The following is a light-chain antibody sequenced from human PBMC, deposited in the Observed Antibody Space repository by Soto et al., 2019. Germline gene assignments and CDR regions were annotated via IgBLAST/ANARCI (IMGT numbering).Light chain of an antibody. V-gene: IGKV3-20*01. Sequence: EIVMTQSPATLSVSPGDSATLSGRSSQILGRYLACYQQKPGQAPRLLIYGVSSRATGIPDRFSGSGSGKDFTFTISRLEPEDFAVYYCQQYGSLQWTVGQGTKVDIK. J-gene: IGKJ1*01. CDR2: GVS. CDR3: QQYGSLQWT. CDR1: QILGRY.